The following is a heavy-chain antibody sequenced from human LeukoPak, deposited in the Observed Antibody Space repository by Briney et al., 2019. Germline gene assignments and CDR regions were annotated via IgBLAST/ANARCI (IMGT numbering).Heavy chain of an antibody. CDR1: GFTFSTAW. CDR2: IYSDGTST. J-gene: IGHJ3*01. D-gene: IGHD2-15*01. V-gene: IGHV3-74*01. CDR3: ATDSGHSFYC. Sequence: PGGSLRLFCAASGFTFSTAWMHWVRQAPGKGLVWVSCIYSDGTSTTYADSVKGRFTISRDNAKNTVYLQMNSLRVEGAAVYYGATDSGHSFYCWGQGTMVSVSS.